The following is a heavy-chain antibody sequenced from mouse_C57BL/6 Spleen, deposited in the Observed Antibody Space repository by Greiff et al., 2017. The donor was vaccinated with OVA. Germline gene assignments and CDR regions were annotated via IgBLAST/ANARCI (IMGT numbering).Heavy chain of an antibody. D-gene: IGHD1-1*01. CDR3: AFITTVPYYFDY. CDR2: INPNNGGT. J-gene: IGHJ2*01. CDR1: GYTFTDYN. Sequence: EVQLQQSGPELVKPGASVKMSCKASGYTFTDYNMHWVKQSHGKSLEWIGYINPNNGGTSYNQKFKGKATLTVNKSSSTAYMELRSLTSEDSAVYYCAFITTVPYYFDYWGQGTTLTVSS. V-gene: IGHV1-22*01.